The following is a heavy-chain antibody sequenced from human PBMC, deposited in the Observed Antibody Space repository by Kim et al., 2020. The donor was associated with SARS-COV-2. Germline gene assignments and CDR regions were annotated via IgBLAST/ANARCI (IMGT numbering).Heavy chain of an antibody. D-gene: IGHD6-19*01. Sequence: GGSLRLSCAASGITVSSNYMSWVRQAPGKGLEWVSVIYSGGSTYYADSVKGRITISRDNSKNKLYLQMNSLRAEDTAVYYCARDLAVYGMDVWGQGTTVTVSS. CDR2: IYSGGST. J-gene: IGHJ6*02. CDR1: GITVSSNY. V-gene: IGHV3-66*01. CDR3: ARDLAVYGMDV.